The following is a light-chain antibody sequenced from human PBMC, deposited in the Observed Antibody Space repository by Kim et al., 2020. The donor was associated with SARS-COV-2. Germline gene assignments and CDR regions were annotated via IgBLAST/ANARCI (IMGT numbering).Light chain of an antibody. J-gene: IGKJ2*01. V-gene: IGKV1-39*01. CDR3: QQSYSTPNT. CDR1: QSISSY. Sequence: DIQMTQSPSSLSASVGDRVTITCRASQSISSYLNWYQQKPGKAPKLLIYAASSLQSGVPSRFSGSGSGTDFTLTISSLQPEDFATYNCQQSYSTPNTFGQGPKLEI. CDR2: AAS.